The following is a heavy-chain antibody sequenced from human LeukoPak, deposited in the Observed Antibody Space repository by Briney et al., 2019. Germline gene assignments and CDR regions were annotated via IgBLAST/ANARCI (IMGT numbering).Heavy chain of an antibody. D-gene: IGHD3-22*01. CDR2: ISGSGGTT. V-gene: IGHV3-23*01. CDR1: GFTFSSYA. J-gene: IGHJ4*02. CDR3: AKVSDSSGYYPFDY. Sequence: GGSLRLSCAASGFTFSSYAMSWVRQAPGQGLERVSTISGSGGTTYYADSVKNRFTISRDNSTNTLYVQMNSLRAQDTAGYHCAKVSDSSGYYPFDYWGQGTLVTVSS.